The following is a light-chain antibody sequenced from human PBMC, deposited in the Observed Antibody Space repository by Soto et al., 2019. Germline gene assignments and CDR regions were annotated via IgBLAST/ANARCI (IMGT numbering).Light chain of an antibody. CDR2: DVS. V-gene: IGKV3-20*01. Sequence: EIVLTQSPGTLSLSPGERATLSCRSSQSVSSSYLAWYQQKPGQAPRLLIYDVSSRATGIPDRFSGSGSGTDFTLTISRLEPEDFALYYWQQYGSSPTFGQGTKVEIK. CDR3: QQYGSSPT. J-gene: IGKJ1*01. CDR1: QSVSSSY.